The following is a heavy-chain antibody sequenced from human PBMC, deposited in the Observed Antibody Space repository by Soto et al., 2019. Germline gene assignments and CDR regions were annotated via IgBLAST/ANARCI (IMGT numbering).Heavy chain of an antibody. Sequence: GASVKVSCKASGYTFTGYYMHWVRQAPGQGLEWMGWINPNSGGTNYAQKFQGWVTMTRDTSISTAYMELSRLRSDDTAVYYCARGGYYGSGSYPLYYYYGMGVWGEGTTVTVSS. CDR2: INPNSGGT. CDR1: GYTFTGYY. CDR3: ARGGYYGSGSYPLYYYYGMGV. D-gene: IGHD3-10*01. J-gene: IGHJ6*04. V-gene: IGHV1-2*04.